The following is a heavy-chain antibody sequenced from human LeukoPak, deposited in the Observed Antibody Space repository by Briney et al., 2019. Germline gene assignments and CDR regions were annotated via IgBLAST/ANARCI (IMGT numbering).Heavy chain of an antibody. Sequence: GGSLRLSCTAPGFIFGDYAMSWVRQAPGKGLEWVGFIRSKAYGGTTEYAASVKGRFTISRDDSKSIAFLQMNSLKTEDTAVYYCTRYGGNSFNCWGQGTLVTVSS. CDR3: TRYGGNSFNC. CDR1: GFIFGDYA. CDR2: IRSKAYGGTT. V-gene: IGHV3-49*04. D-gene: IGHD4-23*01. J-gene: IGHJ4*02.